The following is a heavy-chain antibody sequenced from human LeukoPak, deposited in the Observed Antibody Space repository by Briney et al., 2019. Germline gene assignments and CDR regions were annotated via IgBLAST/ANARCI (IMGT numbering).Heavy chain of an antibody. D-gene: IGHD3-10*01. CDR3: ARLSAYYYGSFFYYYMDV. J-gene: IGHJ6*03. CDR1: GFSFSSYW. V-gene: IGHV3-7*01. Sequence: GGSLRLSCEGSGFSFSSYWMTWVRQSPGKGPEWVANIKQDESERYTVDSVKGRFTISRDNAKNSVYLHMNNLRAEDTALYYCARLSAYYYGSFFYYYMDVWGKGTTVTVSS. CDR2: IKQDESER.